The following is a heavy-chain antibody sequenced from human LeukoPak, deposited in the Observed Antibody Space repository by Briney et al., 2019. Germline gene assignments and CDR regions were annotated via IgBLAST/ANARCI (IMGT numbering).Heavy chain of an antibody. J-gene: IGHJ6*02. CDR2: IIPIFGTA. Sequence: ASVKVSCKASGYTFSGYQVHWLRQAPGQGLEWMGGIIPIFGTANYAQKFQGRVTITADESTSTAYMELSSLRSEDTAVYYCASTVLRFLEWLPPSYYYYGMDVWGQGTTVTVSS. CDR1: GYTFSGYQ. V-gene: IGHV1-69*13. D-gene: IGHD3-3*01. CDR3: ASTVLRFLEWLPPSYYYYGMDV.